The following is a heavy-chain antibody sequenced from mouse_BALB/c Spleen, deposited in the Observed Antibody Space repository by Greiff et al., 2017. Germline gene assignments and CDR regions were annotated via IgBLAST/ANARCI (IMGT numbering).Heavy chain of an antibody. CDR2: IYPGDGDT. J-gene: IGHJ4*01. Sequence: QVQLQQSGAELVRPGSSVKISCKASGYAFSSYWMNWVKQRPGQGLEWIGQIYPGDGDTNYNGKFKGKATLTADKSSSTAYMQLSSLTSKDSAVYFCARYSSGYPYAMDYWGQGTSVTVSS. CDR1: GYAFSSYW. D-gene: IGHD3-1*01. V-gene: IGHV1-80*01. CDR3: ARYSSGYPYAMDY.